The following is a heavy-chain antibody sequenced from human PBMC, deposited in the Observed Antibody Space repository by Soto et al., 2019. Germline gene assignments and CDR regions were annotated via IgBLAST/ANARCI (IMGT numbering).Heavy chain of an antibody. CDR1: GYTFTGYY. J-gene: IGHJ4*02. CDR3: ARDLATGGGSAGFDY. Sequence: QVQLVQSGAEVKKPGASVKVSCKASGYTFTGYYMHWVRQAPGQGLEWRGWINPNSGGTKYPQKFQGRVTMTRDTSITTVYMSLTGLKSDDTAVYYCARDLATGGGSAGFDYWGQGTLVAVSS. D-gene: IGHD2-15*01. CDR2: INPNSGGT. V-gene: IGHV1-2*02.